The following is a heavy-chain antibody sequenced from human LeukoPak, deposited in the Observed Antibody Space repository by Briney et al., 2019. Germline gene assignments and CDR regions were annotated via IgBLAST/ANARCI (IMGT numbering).Heavy chain of an antibody. CDR2: INPNSGGT. Sequence: ASVTVSCKASGYTFTGYYMHWVRQAPGQGLEWMGWINPNSGGTNYAQKFQGRVTMTRDTSISTAYMELSRLRSDDTAVYYCARDSAGYSSSPYYYYYYMDVWGKGTTVTVSS. D-gene: IGHD6-6*01. CDR3: ARDSAGYSSSPYYYYYYMDV. CDR1: GYTFTGYY. V-gene: IGHV1-2*02. J-gene: IGHJ6*03.